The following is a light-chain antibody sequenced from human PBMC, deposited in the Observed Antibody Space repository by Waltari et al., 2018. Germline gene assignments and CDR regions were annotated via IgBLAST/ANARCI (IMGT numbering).Light chain of an antibody. V-gene: IGKV1-39*01. CDR2: AAS. J-gene: IGKJ4*01. CDR1: QSISTY. Sequence: DFQMTQSPSSLSASVGDRVTITCRASQSISTYLNWYQQKPGKAPNLLIYAASSLQSGVPSRVRCSGSGTDFTLTINSLQPEDFATYYCQQSYSPLTFGGGTKVEIK. CDR3: QQSYSPLT.